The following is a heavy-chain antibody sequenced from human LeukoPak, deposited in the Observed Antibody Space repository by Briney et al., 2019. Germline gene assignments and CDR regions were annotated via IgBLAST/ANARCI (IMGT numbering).Heavy chain of an antibody. J-gene: IGHJ3*02. CDR3: ASQSYLRAFDI. CDR2: ISGSGGST. Sequence: GGSLRLSCAASGFTFSSYAMSWVPQAPGKGLEGVSAISGSGGSTYYADSVKGRFTISRDNSKNTLYLQMNSLRAEDTAVYYCASQSYLRAFDIWGQGTMVTVSS. V-gene: IGHV3-23*01. CDR1: GFTFSSYA.